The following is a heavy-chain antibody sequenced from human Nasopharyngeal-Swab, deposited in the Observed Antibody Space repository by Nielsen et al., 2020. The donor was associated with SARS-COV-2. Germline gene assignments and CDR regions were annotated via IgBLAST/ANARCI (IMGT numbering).Heavy chain of an antibody. D-gene: IGHD3-10*01. CDR1: GFTFSSYG. J-gene: IGHJ5*02. CDR2: IWYDGSNK. CDR3: ARSGSGSYYGQFDP. V-gene: IGHV3-30*19. Sequence: GGSLRLSCAASGFTFSSYGMHWVRQAPGKGLEWVAVIWYDGSNKYYADSVKGRFTISRDNSKNTLYLQMNSLRAEDTAVYYCARSGSGSYYGQFDPWGQGTLVTVSS.